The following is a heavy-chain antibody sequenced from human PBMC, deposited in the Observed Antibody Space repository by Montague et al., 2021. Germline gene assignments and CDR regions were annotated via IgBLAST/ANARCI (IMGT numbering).Heavy chain of an antibody. CDR3: ARDRWFGELSI. J-gene: IGHJ4*02. D-gene: IGHD3-10*01. CDR2: IYHSGNT. Sequence: SETLSLTCAVSGGSISSSNWWSWVRQPPGKGLEWIGEIYHSGNTNYNPSLESRVTISVDKSKNQFSLKLRSVTAADTAVYYCARDRWFGELSIWGQGTLVPVSS. CDR1: GGSISSSNW. V-gene: IGHV4-4*02.